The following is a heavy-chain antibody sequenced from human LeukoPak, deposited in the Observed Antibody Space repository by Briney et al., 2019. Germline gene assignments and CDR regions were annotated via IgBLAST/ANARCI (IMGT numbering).Heavy chain of an antibody. Sequence: SVKVSCKASGFTFTSSAMQWVRQARGQRLEWIGWIVVGSGNTNYAQKFQERVTITRDMSTSTAYMELSSLRAEDTAVYYCARRAGAYSHPYDYWGQGTLVTISS. V-gene: IGHV1-58*02. CDR3: ARRAGAYSHPYDY. CDR2: IVVGSGNT. CDR1: GFTFTSSA. J-gene: IGHJ4*02. D-gene: IGHD4/OR15-4a*01.